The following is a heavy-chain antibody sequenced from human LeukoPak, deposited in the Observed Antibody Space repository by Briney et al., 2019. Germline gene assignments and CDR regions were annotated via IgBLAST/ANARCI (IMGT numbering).Heavy chain of an antibody. Sequence: SETLSLTCTVSGGSISNYYWSWIRQPAGKGLEWIGRIYTTGSTNYNPSLKSRVTISVDKSKNQFSLKLSSVTAADTAVYYCARDQYYYGSGKGHWFDPWGQGTLVTVSS. CDR2: IYTTGST. D-gene: IGHD3-10*01. J-gene: IGHJ5*02. V-gene: IGHV4-4*07. CDR1: GGSISNYY. CDR3: ARDQYYYGSGKGHWFDP.